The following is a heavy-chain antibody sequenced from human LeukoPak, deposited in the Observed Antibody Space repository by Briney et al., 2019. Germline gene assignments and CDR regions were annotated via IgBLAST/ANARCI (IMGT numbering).Heavy chain of an antibody. Sequence: GGSLRLSCAASGFTVSSNYMSWVRQAPGKGLEWVSVIYSGGSTDYADSVKGRFTISRDNSKNTVYLQMNSLRAEDTAVYYCARDGRWELLRPLDYWGQGTLVTVSS. D-gene: IGHD1-26*01. CDR2: IYSGGST. CDR1: GFTVSSNY. CDR3: ARDGRWELLRPLDY. J-gene: IGHJ4*02. V-gene: IGHV3-66*01.